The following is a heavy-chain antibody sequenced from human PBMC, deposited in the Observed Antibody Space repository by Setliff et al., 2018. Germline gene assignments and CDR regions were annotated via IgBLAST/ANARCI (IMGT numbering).Heavy chain of an antibody. J-gene: IGHJ6*03. D-gene: IGHD3-3*01. CDR3: ARDQDFWSGYYRASHYMDV. CDR2: IYTSGST. CDR1: GGSISSGSYY. V-gene: IGHV4-61*09. Sequence: SETLSLTCTVAGGSISSGSYYWSWIRQPAGKGLEWIGHIYTSGSTNYNPSLKRRVTISVDTSKNQFSLKLSSVTAADTAVYYCARDQDFWSGYYRASHYMDVWGKGTTVTFSS.